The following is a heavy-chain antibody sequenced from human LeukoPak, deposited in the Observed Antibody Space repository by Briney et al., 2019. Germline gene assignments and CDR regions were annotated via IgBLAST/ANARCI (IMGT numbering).Heavy chain of an antibody. J-gene: IGHJ4*02. V-gene: IGHV4-30-4*01. D-gene: IGHD4-17*01. CDR3: ARVTTVTTSFHFDY. CDR1: GGSISSGGYY. Sequence: SQTPSLTCTVSGGSISSGGYYWSWIRQPPGEGLGWIGYIYYSGSTYYHPSLKSRVTISLDTSKNQFSMKLSSVTAADTAVYYCARVTTVTTSFHFDYWGQGTLVTVSS. CDR2: IYYSGST.